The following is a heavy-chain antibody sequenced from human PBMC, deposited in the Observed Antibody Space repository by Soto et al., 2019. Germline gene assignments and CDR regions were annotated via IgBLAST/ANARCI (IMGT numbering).Heavy chain of an antibody. CDR3: ARDLAVGLVDY. V-gene: IGHV1-18*01. D-gene: IGHD6-19*01. CDR2: ISAYNGNT. Sequence: QVQLVQSGAEVKKPGASVKVSCKASGYTFTSYGISWVRQAPGQGLEWMGWISAYNGNTKYAQKLQGRVTMTTDTSTSRADMEVRSLRSDDTAVDYCARDLAVGLVDYWGQGTLVTVSS. CDR1: GYTFTSYG. J-gene: IGHJ4*02.